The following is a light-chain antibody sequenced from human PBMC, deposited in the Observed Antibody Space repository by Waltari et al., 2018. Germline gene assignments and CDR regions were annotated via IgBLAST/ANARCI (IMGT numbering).Light chain of an antibody. Sequence: EIVLTQSPGTLSLSPGERATLSRRASQTISNYLAWYQQKPGQAPRLLIYDASSRAIGIPDRFSGSGSGTDFTLTISRLEPEDFAMYYCQQYGSSPTFGQGTKLEIK. J-gene: IGKJ2*01. CDR2: DAS. CDR1: QTISNY. CDR3: QQYGSSPT. V-gene: IGKV3-20*01.